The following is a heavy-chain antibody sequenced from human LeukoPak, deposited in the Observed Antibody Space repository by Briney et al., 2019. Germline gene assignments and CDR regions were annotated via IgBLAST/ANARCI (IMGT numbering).Heavy chain of an antibody. CDR3: VRKLTGTTFFDY. D-gene: IGHD1-1*01. V-gene: IGHV3-48*03. CDR1: GFTFSSYD. J-gene: IGHJ4*02. CDR2: IVGNGITI. Sequence: GGSLRLSCAASGFTFSSYDLNWVRQAPGKGLEWVSYIVGNGITIYYADSVKGRFTISRDNAKNSLYLQMNSLRAEDTAVYYCVRKLTGTTFFDYWGQGTLVAVSS.